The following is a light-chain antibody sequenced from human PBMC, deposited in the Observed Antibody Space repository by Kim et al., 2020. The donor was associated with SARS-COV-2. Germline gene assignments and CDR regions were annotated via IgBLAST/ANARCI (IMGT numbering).Light chain of an antibody. CDR1: QSVYSNY. CDR2: GAS. Sequence: EIVLTQSPGTLSLSPGERATLSCRASQSVYSNYLAWYLQKPGQAPRLLIYGASSRATGIPDRFSGSGSGTDFPLTINRLQPDDFAVYYCQQYGSSWTFGQGTKVDIK. J-gene: IGKJ1*01. V-gene: IGKV3-20*01. CDR3: QQYGSSWT.